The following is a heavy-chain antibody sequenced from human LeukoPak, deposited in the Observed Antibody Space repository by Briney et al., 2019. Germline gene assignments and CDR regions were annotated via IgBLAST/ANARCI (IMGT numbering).Heavy chain of an antibody. V-gene: IGHV3-23*01. Sequence: GGSLRLSCAASGFTFSSYAMSWVRQAPGKGLEWVSAISGSGGSTYYADSVKGRFTISRDNSKNTLYLQMNSLRAEDTAVYYCAKARQDDITIFGVALGYWGQGTLVTVSS. J-gene: IGHJ4*02. CDR2: ISGSGGST. CDR3: AKARQDDITIFGVALGY. D-gene: IGHD3-3*01. CDR1: GFTFSSYA.